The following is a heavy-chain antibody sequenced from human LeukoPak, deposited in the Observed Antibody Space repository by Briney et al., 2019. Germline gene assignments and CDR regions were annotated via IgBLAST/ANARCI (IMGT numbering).Heavy chain of an antibody. V-gene: IGHV3-74*01. D-gene: IGHD2-21*01. CDR3: VRDVWGDRDSYFDY. CDR2: INTDGRST. CDR1: GFTFSGFA. Sequence: GGSLRLSCATSGFTFSGFAMTWVRQAPGKGLVGVSRINTDGRSTSYADSVKGRFTVSRDNAKNTLYLQMNSLRAEDTAVYYCVRDVWGDRDSYFDYWGQGALVTVSS. J-gene: IGHJ4*02.